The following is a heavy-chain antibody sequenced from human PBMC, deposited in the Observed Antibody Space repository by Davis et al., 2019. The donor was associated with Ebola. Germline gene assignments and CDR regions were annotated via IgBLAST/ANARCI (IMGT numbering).Heavy chain of an antibody. D-gene: IGHD7-27*01. J-gene: IGHJ6*02. CDR1: GYTFTSYG. Sequence: ASVKVSCKASGYTFTSYGISWVRQAPGQGLEWMGWISAYNGNTNYAQKLQGRVTMTTDTSTSTAYMELRSLRSDDTAVYYCARVETGPYYYYGMDVWGQGTTVTVSS. V-gene: IGHV1-18*01. CDR3: ARVETGPYYYYGMDV. CDR2: ISAYNGNT.